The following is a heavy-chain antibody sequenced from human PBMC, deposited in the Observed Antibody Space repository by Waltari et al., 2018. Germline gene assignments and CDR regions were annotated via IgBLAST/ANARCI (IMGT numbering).Heavy chain of an antibody. Sequence: EVQLLESGGGLVQPGGSLRLSCAASGFTFSSYAMSWVRPAPGKGLEWVSAISGSGGSTYYADSVKGRFTISRDNSKNTLYLQMNSLRAEDTAVYYCASRGRVLVRDPEGWGQGTLVTVSS. V-gene: IGHV3-23*01. CDR3: ASRGRVLVRDPEG. J-gene: IGHJ4*02. CDR1: GFTFSSYA. D-gene: IGHD3-10*01. CDR2: ISGSGGST.